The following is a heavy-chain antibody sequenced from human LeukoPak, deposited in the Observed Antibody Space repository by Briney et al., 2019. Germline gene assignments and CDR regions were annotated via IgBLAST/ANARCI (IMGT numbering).Heavy chain of an antibody. Sequence: ASVKVSCKASGYSFTTDYMHWVREAPGQGVEWMGAINPNAGTTSYTQKVQGRVTMTRDTSTSTVFMELTSLRPEDTAVYYCARGIAMAAVGTQIDYWGQGTLVTVSS. V-gene: IGHV1-46*01. CDR1: GYSFTTDY. J-gene: IGHJ4*02. D-gene: IGHD6-13*01. CDR2: INPNAGTT. CDR3: ARGIAMAAVGTQIDY.